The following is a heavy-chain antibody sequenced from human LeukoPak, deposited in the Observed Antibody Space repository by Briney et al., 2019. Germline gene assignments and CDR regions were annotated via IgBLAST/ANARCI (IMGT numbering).Heavy chain of an antibody. Sequence: ASVKVSCKASGYTFTSYYMHWVRQAPGQGLEWMGIINPSGGSTSYAQKFQGRVTMTRDMSTSTVYMELSSLRSDDTAVYYCARLNRREQWLVLSGDYYYGMDVWGQGTTVTVSS. CDR3: ARLNRREQWLVLSGDYYYGMDV. CDR1: GYTFTSYY. CDR2: INPSGGST. J-gene: IGHJ6*02. V-gene: IGHV1-46*01. D-gene: IGHD6-19*01.